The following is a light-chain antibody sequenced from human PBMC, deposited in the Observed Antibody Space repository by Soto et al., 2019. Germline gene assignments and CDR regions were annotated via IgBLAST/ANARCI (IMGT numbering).Light chain of an antibody. Sequence: DIQMTQSPSTLSAYVGDRVTITCRASQSISNWLAWYQQKPGKAPNLLIYDASSLESGVPSRFSGSGSGTEFTLTICSLQPDDFATYYCQQYNSYSGTFGPGTKGEIK. CDR1: QSISNW. J-gene: IGKJ1*01. CDR3: QQYNSYSGT. CDR2: DAS. V-gene: IGKV1-5*01.